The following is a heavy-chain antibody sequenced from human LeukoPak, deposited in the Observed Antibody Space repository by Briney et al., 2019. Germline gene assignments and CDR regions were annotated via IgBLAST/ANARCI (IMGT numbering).Heavy chain of an antibody. V-gene: IGHV4-39*07. CDR3: ARGGPYYYHSNTENWFDP. Sequence: SETLSLTCTVSGGSISSSSDYWGWVRQPPGKGLEWIGSMYYSGSTYYNPSLKSRVTMSVGTSKNQFSLKLSSVTAADTAVYYCARGGPYYYHSNTENWFDPWGQGTLVTVSS. D-gene: IGHD3-22*01. CDR1: GGSISSSSDY. CDR2: MYYSGST. J-gene: IGHJ5*02.